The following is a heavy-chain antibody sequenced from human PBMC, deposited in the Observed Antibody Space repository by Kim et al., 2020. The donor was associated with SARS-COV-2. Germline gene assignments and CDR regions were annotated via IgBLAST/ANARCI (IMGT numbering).Heavy chain of an antibody. Sequence: NPALKSRLSISVDTSKNHFSLHLGSMTAADTAIYFCARVSSSAGRYYFDLWGQGVLVTVSA. V-gene: IGHV4-31*02. J-gene: IGHJ4*02. D-gene: IGHD2-8*01. CDR3: ARVSSSAGRYYFDL.